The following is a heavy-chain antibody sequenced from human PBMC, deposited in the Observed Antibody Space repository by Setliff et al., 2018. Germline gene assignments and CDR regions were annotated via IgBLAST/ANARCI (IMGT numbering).Heavy chain of an antibody. CDR3: ARASLGYDFWSGYYSPELWLDP. CDR1: GGSISSHY. D-gene: IGHD3-3*01. J-gene: IGHJ5*02. CDR2: IYYSGST. Sequence: SETLSLTCTVSGGSISSHYWSWIRQPPGKGLEWIGYIYYSGSTNYNPSLKSRVTISVDTSKNQFSLKLSSVTAADTAVYYCARASLGYDFWSGYYSPELWLDPWGQGTLVTGSS. V-gene: IGHV4-59*11.